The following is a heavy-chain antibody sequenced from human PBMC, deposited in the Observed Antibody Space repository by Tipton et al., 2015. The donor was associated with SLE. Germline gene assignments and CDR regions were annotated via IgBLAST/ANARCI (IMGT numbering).Heavy chain of an antibody. CDR2: INHSGST. Sequence: TLSLTCAVYGGSFSGYYWSWIRQPPGKGLEWIGEINHSGSTNYNPSLKSRVTISVDTSKNQFSLKLSSVTAADTAVYYCARDGVPAADVLYFYYSYMDVWGKGTTVTVSS. J-gene: IGHJ6*03. CDR3: ARDGVPAADVLYFYYSYMDV. D-gene: IGHD2-2*01. CDR1: GGSFSGYY. V-gene: IGHV4-34*01.